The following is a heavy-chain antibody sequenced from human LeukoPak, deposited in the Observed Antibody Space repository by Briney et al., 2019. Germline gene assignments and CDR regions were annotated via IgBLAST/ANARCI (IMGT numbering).Heavy chain of an antibody. D-gene: IGHD4-17*01. CDR1: GGSISSSGYY. CDR3: TRDTGTTGEVKFDP. CDR2: IYYSGIT. J-gene: IGHJ5*02. Sequence: PSETLSLTCTVSGGSISSSGYYWGWIRQSPGEGLEWIGNIYYSGITYYNPSLKSRVTMSVDTSKSQFSLNLMSVTAADTAVYYCTRDTGTTGEVKFDPWGQGTLVTVSS. V-gene: IGHV4-39*07.